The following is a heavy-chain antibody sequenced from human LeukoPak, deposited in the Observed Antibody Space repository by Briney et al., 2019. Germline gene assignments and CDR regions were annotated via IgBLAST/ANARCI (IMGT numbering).Heavy chain of an antibody. CDR2: IYYSEST. V-gene: IGHV4-59*01. CDR3: ARDRGGSYYAFDI. D-gene: IGHD1-26*01. Sequence: SETLSLTCTVSAGSINSYYWTWIRQPPGKGLEWIGYIYYSESTNYNPSLKSRVTISVDTSKNQFSLKLSSVTAADTAVYYCARDRGGSYYAFDIWGQGTMVTVSS. J-gene: IGHJ3*02. CDR1: AGSINSYY.